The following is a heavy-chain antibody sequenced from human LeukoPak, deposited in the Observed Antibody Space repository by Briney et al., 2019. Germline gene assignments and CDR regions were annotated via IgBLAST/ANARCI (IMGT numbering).Heavy chain of an antibody. CDR1: GGSISSYY. D-gene: IGHD3-10*01. J-gene: IGHJ5*02. Sequence: SETLSLTCTVSGGSISSYYWSWIRQPPGKRLEWIGYIYYSGSTNYNPSLKSRVTISVDTSKNQFSLKLSSVTAADTAVYYCARRLLLTDWFDPWGQGTLVTVSS. V-gene: IGHV4-59*01. CDR3: ARRLLLTDWFDP. CDR2: IYYSGST.